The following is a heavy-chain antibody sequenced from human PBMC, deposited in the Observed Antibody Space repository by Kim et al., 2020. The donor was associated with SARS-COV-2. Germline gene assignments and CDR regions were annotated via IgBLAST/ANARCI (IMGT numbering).Heavy chain of an antibody. J-gene: IGHJ6*02. Sequence: ASVKGRFTISRDDSKCIAYLQMSSLKTEDTAVYYVAGAPDYFYYYGMDVWGQGTTVTVSS. CDR3: AGAPDYFYYYGMDV. V-gene: IGHV3-49*02. D-gene: IGHD1-26*01.